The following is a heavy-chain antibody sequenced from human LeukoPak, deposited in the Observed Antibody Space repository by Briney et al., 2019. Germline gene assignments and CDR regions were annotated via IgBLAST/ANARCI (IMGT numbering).Heavy chain of an antibody. D-gene: IGHD6-19*01. V-gene: IGHV4-59*01. Sequence: PSENLSRNCTVSGGSSSSYYWSWIRQPPGKGLEWIGYIYYSGSTNYNPSLKSRVTISVDTSKNQFSLKLSSVTAADTAVYYCARMAVARYYYYGMDVWGQGTTVTVSS. J-gene: IGHJ6*02. CDR2: IYYSGST. CDR1: GGSSSSYY. CDR3: ARMAVARYYYYGMDV.